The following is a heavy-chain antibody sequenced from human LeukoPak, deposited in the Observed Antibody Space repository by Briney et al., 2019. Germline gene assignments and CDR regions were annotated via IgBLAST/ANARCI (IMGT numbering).Heavy chain of an antibody. CDR2: ISYDGSNK. V-gene: IGHV3-30*01. J-gene: IGHJ4*02. CDR1: GFTFSSYA. Sequence: GGSLRLSCAASGFTFSSYAMHWVRQAPGKGLEWVAVISYDGSNKYYADSVKGRFTISRDNSKNTLYLQMNSLRAEDTAVYYCARDGDLGGDHVPVFDYWGQGTLATVSS. CDR3: ARDGDLGGDHVPVFDY. D-gene: IGHD4-17*01.